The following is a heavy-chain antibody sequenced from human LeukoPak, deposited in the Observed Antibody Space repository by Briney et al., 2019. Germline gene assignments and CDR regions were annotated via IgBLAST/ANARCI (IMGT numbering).Heavy chain of an antibody. CDR1: GFSFRTYA. CDR2: ISGSGATT. D-gene: IGHD3-22*01. CDR3: VRESNSSGYYYAPDY. Sequence: AGGSLRLSCAASGFSFRTYAMTWVRQAPGKGLEWVSSISGSGATTYNADPLKGRFTISRDNSKNTLYLQMNSMRAEDTAVYYCVRESNSSGYYYAPDYWGQGTLVTVS. J-gene: IGHJ4*02. V-gene: IGHV3-23*01.